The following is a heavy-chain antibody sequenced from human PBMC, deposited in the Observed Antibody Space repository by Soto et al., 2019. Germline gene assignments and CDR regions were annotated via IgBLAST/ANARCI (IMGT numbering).Heavy chain of an antibody. CDR2: INPHGGGA. J-gene: IGHJ3*01. CDR3: AKDRVRTPNGADSFDV. CDR1: GYAFGAYY. Sequence: ASVTVSCKASGYAFGAYYIYWVRQAPGQGLEWMGYINPHGGGARYVQEFRDRLTITTDTPKDTAYMELRSLTSDDTAIYYCAKDRVRTPNGADSFDVWGQGTSVTVSS. D-gene: IGHD2-8*01. V-gene: IGHV1-2*02.